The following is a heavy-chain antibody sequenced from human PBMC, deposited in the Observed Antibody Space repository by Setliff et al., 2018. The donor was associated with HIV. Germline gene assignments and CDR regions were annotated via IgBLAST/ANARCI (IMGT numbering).Heavy chain of an antibody. CDR3: ARDNHYYYYMDV. Sequence: GGSLRLSCAASGFTFSGYSMNWVRQAQGKGLEWVSYISSSGNSIYYADSVKGRFSISRDNAKNSRYLQMNSLRAEDTAVYSCARDNHYYYYMDVWGKGTTVTVSS. CDR1: GFTFSGYS. CDR2: ISSSGNSI. V-gene: IGHV3-48*01. J-gene: IGHJ6*03.